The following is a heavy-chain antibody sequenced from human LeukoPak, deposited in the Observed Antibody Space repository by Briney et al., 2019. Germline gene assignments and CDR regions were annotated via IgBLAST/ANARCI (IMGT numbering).Heavy chain of an antibody. D-gene: IGHD3-10*01. Sequence: RGSLRLSCAASGFTFSSYSMNWVRQAPGKGLEWVSSISSSSSYIYYADSVKGRFTISRDNAKNSLYLQMNSLRAEDTAVYYCAGGELLWFGKFTSSFDYWGQGTLVTVSS. V-gene: IGHV3-21*01. CDR2: ISSSSSYI. CDR1: GFTFSSYS. J-gene: IGHJ4*02. CDR3: AGGELLWFGKFTSSFDY.